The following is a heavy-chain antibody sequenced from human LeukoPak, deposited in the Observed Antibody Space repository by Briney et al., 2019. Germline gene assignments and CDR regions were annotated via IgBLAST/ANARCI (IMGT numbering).Heavy chain of an antibody. D-gene: IGHD5-12*01. J-gene: IGHJ1*01. CDR1: GYSISSGYY. Sequence: SETLSLTCTVSGYSISSGYYWGWIRPPPGKGLEWIGFRYVGGRDLYNPSLKSRVTISVDASEKQISLSLRSVTAADTAMYYCANTTRVAPDGRAEYFQHWGQGTLAIVSS. V-gene: IGHV4-38-2*02. CDR2: RYVGGRD. CDR3: ANTTRVAPDGRAEYFQH.